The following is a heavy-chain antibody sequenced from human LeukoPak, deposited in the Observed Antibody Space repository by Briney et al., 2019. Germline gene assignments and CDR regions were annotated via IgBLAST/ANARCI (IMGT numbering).Heavy chain of an antibody. J-gene: IGHJ4*02. D-gene: IGHD6-19*01. CDR3: ARGSSSGWPDYFDS. V-gene: IGHV3-74*01. CDR2: IIGDGSDT. CDR1: GFTLSTYW. Sequence: GALRLSCAASGFTLSTYWMHWVRQAPGKGLVWVSRIIGDGSDTPYADSVKGRFTISRDNAKNMLYLQMNSLRAEDTAVYYCARGSSSGWPDYFDSWGQGILVIVSS.